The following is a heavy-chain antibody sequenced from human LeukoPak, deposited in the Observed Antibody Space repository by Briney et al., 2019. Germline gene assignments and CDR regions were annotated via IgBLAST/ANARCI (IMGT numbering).Heavy chain of an antibody. CDR2: LYHPDST. J-gene: IGHJ6*03. Sequence: PSETLSLTCGVSGYPINNAYYWVWIRQPPGKGLEWIGSLYHPDSTYYNPSLKSRVTMSVDTSRNQFSLRLSFVTAADTAVYYCARQYDSYFYYYRDLWGTGTTVTVSS. CDR1: GYPINNAYY. CDR3: ARQYDSYFYYYRDL. V-gene: IGHV4-38-2*01. D-gene: IGHD2-2*01.